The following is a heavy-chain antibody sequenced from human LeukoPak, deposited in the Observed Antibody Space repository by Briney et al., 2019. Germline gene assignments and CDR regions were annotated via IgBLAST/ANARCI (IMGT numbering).Heavy chain of an antibody. D-gene: IGHD4-17*01. CDR1: GFTFSDHY. CDR3: ARDPDYGDPE. V-gene: IGHV3-11*01. CDR2: ITSSGSIT. J-gene: IGHJ4*02. Sequence: PGGSLRLSCTASGFTFSDHYMSWFRLSPGKGLEWLSYITSSGSITDYADSVKGRFTISRDNAKNTVFLQMNSLRPEDTAVYYCARDPDYGDPEWGQGTLVTVSS.